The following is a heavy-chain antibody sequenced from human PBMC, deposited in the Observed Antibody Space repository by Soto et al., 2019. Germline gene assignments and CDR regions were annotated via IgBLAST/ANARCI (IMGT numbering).Heavy chain of an antibody. J-gene: IGHJ4*02. CDR2: IKEDGSEK. CDR3: SRDVVVGANALNY. Sequence: LRLSCAASGITFSNYWMTWVRQAPGKGLEWVANIKEDGSEKHYVDSVKGRFTISRDNAKNSLYLQMNSLRAEDTAVYFCSRDVVVGANALNYCGQGALVTVSS. CDR1: GITFSNYW. D-gene: IGHD2-15*01. V-gene: IGHV3-7*01.